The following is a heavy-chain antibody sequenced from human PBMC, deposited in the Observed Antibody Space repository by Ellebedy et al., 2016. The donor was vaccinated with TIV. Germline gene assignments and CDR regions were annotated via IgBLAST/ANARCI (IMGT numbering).Heavy chain of an antibody. D-gene: IGHD3-22*01. CDR1: GYTFTTFE. CDR2: IHPSGGRT. V-gene: IGHV1-46*01. Sequence: ASVKVSXXASGYTFTTFEINWVRQATGQGLEWMGMIHPSGGRTRYAQKFQGRVTVTRDTSTSTVYMELNSLRSEDTAVYFCARDDSTGYRPGLWGQGTLVTVSS. J-gene: IGHJ4*02. CDR3: ARDDSTGYRPGL.